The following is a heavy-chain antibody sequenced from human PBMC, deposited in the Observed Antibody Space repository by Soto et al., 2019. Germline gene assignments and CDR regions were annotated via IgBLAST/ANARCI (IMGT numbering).Heavy chain of an antibody. CDR3: VRDGTKTLRDWFDP. CDR1: GASISCFY. Sequence: PSETLSLTCTVSGASISCFYWSWIRRSAGKGLEWIGRIYATGTTDYNPSLKSRVRMSVDTSKKQFSLKLRSVTAADTAVYYCVRDGTKTLRDWFDPWGQGISVTVSS. J-gene: IGHJ5*02. V-gene: IGHV4-4*07. D-gene: IGHD1-1*01. CDR2: IYATGTT.